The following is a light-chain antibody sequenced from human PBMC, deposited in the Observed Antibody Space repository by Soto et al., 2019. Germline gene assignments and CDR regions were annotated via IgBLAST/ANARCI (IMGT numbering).Light chain of an antibody. V-gene: IGKV3-11*01. CDR3: QQRSNWPPGWT. Sequence: SLSPGERATLSCRASQSVSSYLAWYQQKPGQAPRLLIYDASNRATGIPARFSGSGSGTDFTLTISSLEPEDFAVYYCQQRSNWPPGWTFGQGTKVEIK. CDR2: DAS. CDR1: QSVSSY. J-gene: IGKJ1*01.